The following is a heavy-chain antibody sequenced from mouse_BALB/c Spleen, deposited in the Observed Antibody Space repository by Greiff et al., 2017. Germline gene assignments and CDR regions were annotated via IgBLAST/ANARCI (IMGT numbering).Heavy chain of an antibody. CDR3: ARAITTANSPFDY. Sequence: VQLQESGPELVKPGASVRISCKASGYTFTSYYIHWVKQRPGQGLEWIGWIYPGNVNTKYNEKFKGKATLTADKSSSTAYMQLSSLTSEDSAVYYCARAITTANSPFDYWGQGTTLTVSS. V-gene: IGHV1S56*01. J-gene: IGHJ2*01. D-gene: IGHD1-2*01. CDR2: IYPGNVNT. CDR1: GYTFTSYY.